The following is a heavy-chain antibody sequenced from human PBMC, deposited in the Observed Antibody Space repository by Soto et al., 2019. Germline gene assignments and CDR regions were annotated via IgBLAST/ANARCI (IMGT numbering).Heavy chain of an antibody. V-gene: IGHV5-51*01. CDR1: GYSFTSYW. CDR3: ARCDFWSGYYYYYGMDV. CDR2: IYPGDSDT. Sequence: GESLKISCKGSGYSFTSYWIGWVRQMPGKGLEWMGIIYPGDSDTRYSPSFQGQVTISADKSISTAYLQWSSLKASDTAMYYCARCDFWSGYYYYYGMDVWGQGTTVTV. D-gene: IGHD3-3*01. J-gene: IGHJ6*02.